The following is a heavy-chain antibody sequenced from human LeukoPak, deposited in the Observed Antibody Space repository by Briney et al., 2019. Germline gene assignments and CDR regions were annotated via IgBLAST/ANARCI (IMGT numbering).Heavy chain of an antibody. CDR2: NYPGDSDT. J-gene: IGHJ3*02. Sequence: GESLKISCKGSGYSFTSYWIGWVRQMPGKGLEWVGINYPGDSDTKYSTSFQGQVTISADKSISTAYLQWSSLKASDTAMYYCARLRYYYDSSGYEDAFDIWGQGTMVTVSS. CDR3: ARLRYYYDSSGYEDAFDI. V-gene: IGHV5-51*01. D-gene: IGHD3-22*01. CDR1: GYSFTSYW.